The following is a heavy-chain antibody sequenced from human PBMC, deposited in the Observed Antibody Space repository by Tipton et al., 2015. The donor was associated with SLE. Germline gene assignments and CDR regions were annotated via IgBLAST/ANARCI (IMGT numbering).Heavy chain of an antibody. Sequence: TLSLTCAVYGGSLSGYYWSWIRQSPGKGLEWIDDINHVGRTNYNPSLRSRATISIDTSKYQFSLKLTSVTAADTAVYYCARLGVVVTAIDYWGQGTLVTVSS. D-gene: IGHD2-21*02. CDR3: ARLGVVVTAIDY. CDR2: INHVGRT. V-gene: IGHV4-34*01. J-gene: IGHJ4*02. CDR1: GGSLSGYY.